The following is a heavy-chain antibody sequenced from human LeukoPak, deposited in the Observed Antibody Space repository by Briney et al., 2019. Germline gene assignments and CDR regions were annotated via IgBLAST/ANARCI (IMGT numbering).Heavy chain of an antibody. CDR2: INPNSGGT. V-gene: IGHV1-2*02. CDR3: ARGTEGGSGWDLTY. D-gene: IGHD6-19*01. J-gene: IGHJ4*02. Sequence: ASVKVSCKASGYTFINFFMHWVRQAPGQGLEWMGWINPNSGGTNLAQKFQGRVTMTRDTSIGTAYMELSSLRSDDTAVYFCARGTEGGSGWDLTYWGQGTLVTVSS. CDR1: GYTFINFF.